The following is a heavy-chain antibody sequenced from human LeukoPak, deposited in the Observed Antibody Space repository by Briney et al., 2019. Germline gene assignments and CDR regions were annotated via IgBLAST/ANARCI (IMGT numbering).Heavy chain of an antibody. CDR3: ARGDGSGYYGSGIDYGMDV. J-gene: IGHJ6*02. CDR1: GFTFSSYG. D-gene: IGHD3-10*01. CDR2: IWYDGSNK. Sequence: SGGSLRLSCAATGFTFSSYGMHWVRQAPGKGLEWVAVIWYDGSNKYYADSVKGRFTISRDNSKNTLYLQMNSLRAEDTAVYYCARGDGSGYYGSGIDYGMDVWGQGTTVTVSS. V-gene: IGHV3-33*01.